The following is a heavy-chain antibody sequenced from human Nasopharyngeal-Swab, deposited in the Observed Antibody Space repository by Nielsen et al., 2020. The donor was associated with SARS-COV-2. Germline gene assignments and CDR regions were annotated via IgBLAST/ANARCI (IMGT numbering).Heavy chain of an antibody. CDR3: ARERGLRVLEWLSLWDGMDV. J-gene: IGHJ6*02. D-gene: IGHD3-3*01. Sequence: GASLKISCAASGFTFSDYYMSWISQAPGKGLEWVYYISSSSSYTNYADSVKGRFPISRDNAKNSLYLQMNSLRAEDTAVYYCARERGLRVLEWLSLWDGMDVWGQGTTVTVSS. CDR2: ISSSSSYT. V-gene: IGHV3-11*05. CDR1: GFTFSDYY.